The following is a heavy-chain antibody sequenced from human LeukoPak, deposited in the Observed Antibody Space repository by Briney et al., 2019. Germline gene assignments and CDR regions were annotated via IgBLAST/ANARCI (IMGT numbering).Heavy chain of an antibody. D-gene: IGHD2-8*01. V-gene: IGHV4-34*01. CDR3: ARRTMVGYFDY. Sequence: SETLSLTCAVYGGSFSGYYWSWIRQPPGKGLEWIGEINHSGSTNYNPSLKSRVTISVDTSKNQFSLKLSSVTAADTAVYYCARRTMVGYFDYWGQGTLVTVSS. CDR1: GGSFSGYY. CDR2: INHSGST. J-gene: IGHJ4*02.